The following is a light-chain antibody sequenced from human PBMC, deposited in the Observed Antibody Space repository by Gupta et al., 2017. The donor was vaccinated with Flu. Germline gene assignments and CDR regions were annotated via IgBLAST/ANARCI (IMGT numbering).Light chain of an antibody. CDR1: NANIGTNN. J-gene: IGLJ2*01. Sequence: QSVLTQTPSTSETPGQRVVISCSGSNANIGTNNVFWYQQVPGTAPKLLIFRNAERPSGVSDRISGSRSGTAASLAISGLRSEDEGDYYCASWDDNLRVVVFGGGTKLTV. CDR2: RNA. V-gene: IGLV1-47*01. CDR3: ASWDDNLRVVV.